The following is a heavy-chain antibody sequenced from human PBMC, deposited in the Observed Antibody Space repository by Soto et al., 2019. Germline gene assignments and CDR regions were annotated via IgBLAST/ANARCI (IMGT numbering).Heavy chain of an antibody. Sequence: SVKVSCKASGYTFTSYGISWVRQAPGQGLEWMGWISAYNGNTNYAQKLQGRVTMTTDTSTSTAYMELRSLRAEDTAVYYCARDQDYASYYYYYGMDVWGQGTTVTVSS. CDR3: ARDQDYASYYYYYGMDV. D-gene: IGHD4-17*01. J-gene: IGHJ6*02. CDR2: ISAYNGNT. V-gene: IGHV1-18*01. CDR1: GYTFTSYG.